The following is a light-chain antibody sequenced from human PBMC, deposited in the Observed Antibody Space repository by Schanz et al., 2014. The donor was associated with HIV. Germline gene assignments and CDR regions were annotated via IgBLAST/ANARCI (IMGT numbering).Light chain of an antibody. CDR2: GAS. CDR3: QQYFTWPT. Sequence: EIVLTQSPATLSLSPGERATLSCRASQSVSRYLAWYQQRPGQAPRLLIYGASTRAAGIPARFSGSGSGTEFTLTISSLQSEDFAVYYCQQYFTWPTFGQGTEVEI. J-gene: IGKJ1*01. CDR1: QSVSRY. V-gene: IGKV3-15*01.